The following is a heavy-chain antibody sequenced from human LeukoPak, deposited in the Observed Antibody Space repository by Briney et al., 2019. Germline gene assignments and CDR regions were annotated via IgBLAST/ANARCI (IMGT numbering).Heavy chain of an antibody. CDR2: ICHSGNT. J-gene: IGHJ3*02. V-gene: IGHV4-38-2*01. D-gene: IGHD7-27*01. CDR3: ARLSTGPVGAFDI. Sequence: SETLSLTCAVSGYSIRSAYYWGWIRQPPGRGLEWIGNICHSGNTYYNPSLKSRVTISVDTSNNQFSLKLSSVTAADTAVYYCARLSTGPVGAFDIWGQGTMVTVSS. CDR1: GYSIRSAYY.